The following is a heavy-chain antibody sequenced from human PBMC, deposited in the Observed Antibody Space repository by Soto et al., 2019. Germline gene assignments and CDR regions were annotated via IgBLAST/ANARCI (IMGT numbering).Heavy chain of an antibody. CDR2: IYYSGST. CDR1: GGSVNSGGCH. J-gene: IGHJ6*02. D-gene: IGHD1-1*01. V-gene: IGHV4-31*03. Sequence: SETLSLTCTVSGGSVNSGGCHWSWIRQHPGKGLEWIGDIYYSGSTYYNPSLKSRVTISIDTSTNHFSLHLSALTAADTAVYYCARAPIPNWNYFGMDVWGQGTPVTVSS. CDR3: ARAPIPNWNYFGMDV.